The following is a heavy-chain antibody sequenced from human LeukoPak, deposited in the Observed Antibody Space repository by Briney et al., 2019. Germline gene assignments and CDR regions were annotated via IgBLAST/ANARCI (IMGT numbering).Heavy chain of an antibody. V-gene: IGHV3-74*01. J-gene: IGHJ6*02. D-gene: IGHD2-2*01. CDR1: GFTFSSYW. Sequence: GGSLRLSCAASGFTFSSYWMHWVRRAPGKGLVWVSRINTDLSSTSYADSVKGRFTISRDNAKNTVYLQMNSLRVEDTAVYYCARVGYCSSGICYGMDVWGPGTTVSVSS. CDR2: INTDLSST. CDR3: ARVGYCSSGICYGMDV.